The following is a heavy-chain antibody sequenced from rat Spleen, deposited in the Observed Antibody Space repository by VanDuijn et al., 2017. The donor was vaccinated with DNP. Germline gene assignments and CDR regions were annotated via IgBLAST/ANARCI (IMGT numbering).Heavy chain of an antibody. CDR1: GNAFITNY. Sequence: QVQLQQSGAELAKPGSSVKISCKASGNAFITNYFGWIKQTTGQGLDYIGYIHTGSGGTAYNEKFKGKATLTVDKSSSTAFMQLTSLTPDDSAVYYCATNPLNWDWFAYWGQGTLVTVSS. D-gene: IGHD5-1*01. CDR3: ATNPLNWDWFAY. V-gene: IGHV1-43*01. J-gene: IGHJ3*01. CDR2: IHTGSGGT.